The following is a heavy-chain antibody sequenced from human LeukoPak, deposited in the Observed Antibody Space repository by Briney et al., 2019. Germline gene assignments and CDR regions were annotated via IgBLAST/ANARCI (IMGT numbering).Heavy chain of an antibody. CDR3: ARTIAQYSNSWLYFYYGLDV. D-gene: IGHD6-13*01. CDR2: ISGSGGSR. J-gene: IGHJ6*02. Sequence: GGSLRLSCAASGFIFSAYAMSWVRQAPGKGLEWVSGISGSGGSRYYADSVKGRFTISRDNSKNTLYLQINGLRAEDTAVYYCARTIAQYSNSWLYFYYGLDVWGQGTTVTVSS. CDR1: GFIFSAYA. V-gene: IGHV3-23*01.